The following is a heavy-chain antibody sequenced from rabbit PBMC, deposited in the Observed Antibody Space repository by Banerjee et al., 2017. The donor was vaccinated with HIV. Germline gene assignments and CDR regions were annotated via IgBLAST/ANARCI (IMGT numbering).Heavy chain of an antibody. J-gene: IGHJ4*01. V-gene: IGHV1S45*01. CDR1: GFSFSTNYW. CDR3: ARELATGSAHRSL. D-gene: IGHD4-2*01. Sequence: QEQLEESGGDLVKPEGSLTLTCTASGFSFSTNYWMSWVRQAPGKGLEWIGRITTGSGRSYYASWAKGRFTISKTSSTTVTLQLTSLTAADTATYFCARELATGSAHRSLWGPGTLVTVS. CDR2: ITTGSGRS.